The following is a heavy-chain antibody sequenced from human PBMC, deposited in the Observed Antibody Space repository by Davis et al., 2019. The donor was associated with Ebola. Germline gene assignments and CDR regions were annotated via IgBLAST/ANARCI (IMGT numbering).Heavy chain of an antibody. CDR3: ARYCSGGSCYYYYGMDV. D-gene: IGHD2-15*01. V-gene: IGHV4-31*03. CDR1: GGSISSGGYY. J-gene: IGHJ6*02. CDR2: IYYSGST. Sequence: SETLSLTCTVSGGSISSGGYYWSWIRQHPGNGLEWIGYIYYSGSTYYNPSLKSRVTISVDTSKNQFSLKLSSVTAADTAVYYCARYCSGGSCYYYYGMDVWGQGTTVTVSS.